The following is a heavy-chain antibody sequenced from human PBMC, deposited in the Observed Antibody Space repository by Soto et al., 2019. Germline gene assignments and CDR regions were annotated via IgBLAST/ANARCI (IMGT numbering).Heavy chain of an antibody. CDR3: ARAFRYDSSGAHDAFDI. Sequence: SVKVSCKASGGTFSSYAISWVRQAPGQGLEWMGGIIPIFGTANYAQKFQGRVTITADESTSTAYMELSSLRSEDTAVYYCARAFRYDSSGAHDAFDIWGQGTMVTVSS. CDR2: IIPIFGTA. CDR1: GGTFSSYA. V-gene: IGHV1-69*13. J-gene: IGHJ3*02. D-gene: IGHD3-22*01.